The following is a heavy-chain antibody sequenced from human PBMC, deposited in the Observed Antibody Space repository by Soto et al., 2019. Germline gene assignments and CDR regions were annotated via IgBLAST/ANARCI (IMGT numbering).Heavy chain of an antibody. CDR2: ITSSGSTT. CDR1: GFTFSSYA. Sequence: HPGGSLRLSCAASGFTFSSYAMNWVRQAPGKGLEWVSFITSSGSTTYYADSVKGRFTLSRDNSKNSMYLQMNSLRAEDTAVYYCAREVDRALVGSPHYFDYWGQGTLVTVSS. CDR3: AREVDRALVGSPHYFDY. J-gene: IGHJ4*01. D-gene: IGHD5-18*01. V-gene: IGHV3-48*04.